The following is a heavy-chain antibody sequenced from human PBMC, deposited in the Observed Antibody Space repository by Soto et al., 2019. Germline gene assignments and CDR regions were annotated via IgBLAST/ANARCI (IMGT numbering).Heavy chain of an antibody. J-gene: IGHJ4*02. V-gene: IGHV1-69*02. CDR2: IIPILGIA. CDR1: GSTLSSYT. Sequence: ALLKVFCRASGSTLSSYTINWVRAAPGQGLEWMGRIIPILGIANYAQKFQGRVTITADKSTSTAYMELSSLGSEDTAVYYCARVGRGYSGYVHYFDYWGQGTLVTVSS. CDR3: ARVGRGYSGYVHYFDY. D-gene: IGHD5-12*01.